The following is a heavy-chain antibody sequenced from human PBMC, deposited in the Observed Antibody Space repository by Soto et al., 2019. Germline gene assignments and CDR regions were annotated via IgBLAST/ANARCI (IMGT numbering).Heavy chain of an antibody. Sequence: QLQLQESGPGLVKPSETLSLTCTVSGGSISSGTYYWAWIRQPPGKGLNWTATIYYNGRTYYNPSLKSRVTISIDTSNNHFSLRLGSVTAADTAVYYCARYYDTSDGPYFDHWGQGTLVTVSS. D-gene: IGHD3-22*01. J-gene: IGHJ5*02. V-gene: IGHV4-39*02. CDR2: IYYNGRT. CDR1: GGSISSGTYY. CDR3: ARYYDTSDGPYFDH.